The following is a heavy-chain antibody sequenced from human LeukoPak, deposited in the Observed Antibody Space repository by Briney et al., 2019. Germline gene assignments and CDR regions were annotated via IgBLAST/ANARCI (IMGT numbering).Heavy chain of an antibody. J-gene: IGHJ4*02. Sequence: GASVKVSCKASGYTFTVYFMHWVRQAPGQGLEWMGLMNPDNGGTHYAQKFQGRVTMTRDSSINTAYMELSRLTSDDTAVYYCARGGGPGNYPFDFWGQGTLVTVSS. D-gene: IGHD1-7*01. CDR2: MNPDNGGT. V-gene: IGHV1-2*02. CDR1: GYTFTVYF. CDR3: ARGGGPGNYPFDF.